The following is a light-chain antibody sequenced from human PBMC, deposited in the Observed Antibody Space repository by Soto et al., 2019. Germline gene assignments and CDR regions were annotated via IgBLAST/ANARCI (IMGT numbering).Light chain of an antibody. J-gene: IGKJ4*01. CDR1: QGISSY. CDR3: QQYYSYPLT. Sequence: AIRMTQSPSSFSASTGDRVTITCRASQGISSYLAWYQQKPGKAPKLLIYAASTLQSGVPSSFSGSGSGTDFTLTISCLQSEDFATYYCQQYYSYPLTVGGGTKVEIK. V-gene: IGKV1-8*01. CDR2: AAS.